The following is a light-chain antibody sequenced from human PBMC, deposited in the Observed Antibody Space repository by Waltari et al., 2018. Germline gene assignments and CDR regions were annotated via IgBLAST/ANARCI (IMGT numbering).Light chain of an antibody. J-gene: IGKJ1*01. Sequence: EIVLTQSPATLSLSPGDRATLSCRASQNIINFLAWYQQKPGQAPRLLIFDVSKSATGIPARFSGSGSGTDFTLTISSLEPEDFAVYDCHQRRNWPGTFGQGTKVEIK. CDR1: QNIINF. CDR2: DVS. CDR3: HQRRNWPGT. V-gene: IGKV3-11*01.